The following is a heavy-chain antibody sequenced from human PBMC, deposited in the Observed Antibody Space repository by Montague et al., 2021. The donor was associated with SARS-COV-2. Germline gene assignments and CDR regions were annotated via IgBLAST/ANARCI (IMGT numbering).Heavy chain of an antibody. CDR1: GDSVSSNSAT. J-gene: IGHJ6*02. D-gene: IGHD1-1*01. V-gene: IGHV6-1*01. Sequence: AISGDSVSSNSATWNWVRQSPSRGLEWLGRTYYRSKWYNDYAVSVRGRVTINLDTSKNQFSLQLNSVTPEDTAIYYCTSGREGNYNVMDVWGQGTTVTVSS. CDR3: TSGREGNYNVMDV. CDR2: TYYRSKWYN.